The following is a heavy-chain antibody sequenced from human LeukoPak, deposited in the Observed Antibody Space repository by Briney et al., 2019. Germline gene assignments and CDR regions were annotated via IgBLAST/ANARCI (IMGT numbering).Heavy chain of an antibody. CDR3: AAGRSVTYCSGTNCYDPRFDP. D-gene: IGHD2-2*01. CDR1: GFTLSDYD. V-gene: IGHV3-11*01. Sequence: PGGSLRLSCAASGFTLSDYDMSWIRQAPGKGLEWVAYISTSGSNIFYADSVKGRFTISRDNARNSLYLQMDSLRAEDTAVYYGAAGRSVTYCSGTNCYDPRFDPWGQGTLVSVSS. CDR2: ISTSGSNI. J-gene: IGHJ5*02.